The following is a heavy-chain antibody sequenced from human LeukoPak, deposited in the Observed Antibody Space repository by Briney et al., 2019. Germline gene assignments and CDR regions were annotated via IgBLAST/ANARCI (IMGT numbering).Heavy chain of an antibody. CDR3: AKGPQDYDFWSGYH. V-gene: IGHV3-7*03. CDR1: GFTFTTYW. D-gene: IGHD3-3*01. Sequence: GGSLRLSCAASGFTFTTYWMAWVRQAPGKGLEWVANIKRDGSVKYYVDSVKDRFTISRDNAKNSLYLQMNSLRAEDTAVYYCAKGPQDYDFWSGYHWGQGTLVTVSS. CDR2: IKRDGSVK. J-gene: IGHJ4*02.